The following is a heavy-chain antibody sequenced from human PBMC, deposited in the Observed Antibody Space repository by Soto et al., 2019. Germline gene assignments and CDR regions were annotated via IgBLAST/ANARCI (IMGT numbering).Heavy chain of an antibody. Sequence: QITLKESGPTLVEPTQTLTMTCTFSGFSLTTKGVGVGWIRQPPGQALEWLAVIYWDNVRRYSPSLRSRLDSTNDTDNNQVALTVTTWDPVGTGTYHCAQVTIAFEGVIGLDAFYFWGQGAVVTVSS. CDR2: IYWDNVR. V-gene: IGHV2-5*02. D-gene: IGHD3-16*02. CDR1: GFSLTTKGVG. J-gene: IGHJ3*01. CDR3: AQVTIAFEGVIGLDAFYF.